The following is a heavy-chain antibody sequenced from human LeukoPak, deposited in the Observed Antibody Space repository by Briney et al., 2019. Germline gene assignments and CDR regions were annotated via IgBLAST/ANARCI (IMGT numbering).Heavy chain of an antibody. CDR1: GYTFTGYY. CDR3: ATTPLRLAAAGYNWFDP. J-gene: IGHJ5*02. Sequence: GASVKVSCKASGYTFTGYYMHWVRQAPGKGLEWMGGFDPEDGETIYAQKFQGRVTMTEDTSTDTAYMELSSLRSEDTAVYYCATTPLRLAAAGYNWFDPWGQGTLVTVSS. CDR2: FDPEDGET. D-gene: IGHD6-13*01. V-gene: IGHV1-24*01.